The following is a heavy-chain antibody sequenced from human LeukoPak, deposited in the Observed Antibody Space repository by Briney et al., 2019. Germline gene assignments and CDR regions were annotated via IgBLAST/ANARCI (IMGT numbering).Heavy chain of an antibody. Sequence: ASVKVCCKASGYTFTSYGISWVRQAPGQGLERMGWISAYNGNTNYAQKLQGRVTMTTDSSTSTAYMELRSLRSDDTAVYYCARGFHIAAVAGDAFDIWGQGTMVTVSS. CDR1: GYTFTSYG. D-gene: IGHD6-13*01. J-gene: IGHJ3*02. V-gene: IGHV1-18*01. CDR3: ARGFHIAAVAGDAFDI. CDR2: ISAYNGNT.